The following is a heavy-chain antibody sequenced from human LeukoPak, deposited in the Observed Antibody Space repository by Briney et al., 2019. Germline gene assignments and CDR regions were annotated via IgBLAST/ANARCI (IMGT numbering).Heavy chain of an antibody. V-gene: IGHV1-18*01. Sequence: ASVKVSCKASGYMFTSYGISWVRQAPGQGLEWMGWISAYTGNTNSAQKVQGRVTMTTDTSTSTAYMELRSLRSDDTAVYYCARDGVRWELSSAFDIWGQGTMVTDS. J-gene: IGHJ3*02. D-gene: IGHD4-23*01. CDR2: ISAYTGNT. CDR1: GYMFTSYG. CDR3: ARDGVRWELSSAFDI.